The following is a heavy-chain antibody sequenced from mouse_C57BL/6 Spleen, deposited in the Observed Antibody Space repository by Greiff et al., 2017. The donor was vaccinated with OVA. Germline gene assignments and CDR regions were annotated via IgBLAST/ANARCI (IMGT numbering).Heavy chain of an antibody. J-gene: IGHJ1*03. V-gene: IGHV3-6*01. CDR2: ISYDGSN. D-gene: IGHD3-2*02. Sequence: EVKLQESGPGLVKPSQSLSLTCSVTGYSITSGYYWNWIRQFPGNKLEWMGYISYDGSNNYNPSLKNRISITRDTSKNQFFLKLNSVTTEDTATYYCARVEANWYFDVWGTGTTVTVSS. CDR1: GYSITSGYY. CDR3: ARVEANWYFDV.